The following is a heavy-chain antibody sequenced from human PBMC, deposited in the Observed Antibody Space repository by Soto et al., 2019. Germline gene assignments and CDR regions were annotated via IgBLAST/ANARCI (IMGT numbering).Heavy chain of an antibody. CDR3: ARGHCSSTSCPMDY. V-gene: IGHV3-9*01. Sequence: GGSLRLSCAASGFTFDDYAMHWVRQAPGKGLEWVSGISWNSGSIGYADSVKGRFTISRDNAKNSLYLQMNSLRAEDTALYYCARGHCSSTSCPMDYWGQGTLVTVSS. J-gene: IGHJ4*02. CDR1: GFTFDDYA. CDR2: ISWNSGSI. D-gene: IGHD2-2*01.